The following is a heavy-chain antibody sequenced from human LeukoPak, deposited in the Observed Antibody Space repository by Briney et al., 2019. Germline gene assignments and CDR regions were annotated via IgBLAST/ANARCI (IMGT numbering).Heavy chain of an antibody. D-gene: IGHD5-18*01. CDR3: AKAKVYSYSQS. V-gene: IGHV3-23*01. CDR1: GFTFSSYA. J-gene: IGHJ4*02. CDR2: ISGSGDST. Sequence: GGSLRLSCAASGFTFSSYAMSWVRQAPGKGLEWVSAISGSGDSTYYADSVKGRFTISRDNSKNTLYLQMNSLRAEDTAVYYCAKAKVYSYSQSWGKGTLVTVSS.